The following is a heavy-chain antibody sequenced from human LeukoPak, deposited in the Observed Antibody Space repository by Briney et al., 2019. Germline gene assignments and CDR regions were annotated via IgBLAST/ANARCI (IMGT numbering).Heavy chain of an antibody. CDR3: ATGLISSGWLFDY. D-gene: IGHD6-19*01. Sequence: ASVTVSCKVSGYTLTELSMHWVRQAPGKGLEWMGGFDPEDGETIYAQKFQGRVTMTEDTSTGTAYMELSSLRSEDTAVYYCATGLISSGWLFDYWGQGTLVTVSS. CDR2: FDPEDGET. V-gene: IGHV1-24*01. J-gene: IGHJ4*02. CDR1: GYTLTELS.